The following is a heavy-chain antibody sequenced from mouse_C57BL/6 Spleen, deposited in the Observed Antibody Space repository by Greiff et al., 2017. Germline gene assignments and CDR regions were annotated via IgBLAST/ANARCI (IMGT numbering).Heavy chain of an antibody. CDR1: GYSFTSYY. Sequence: QVQLQQSGPELVKPGASVKISCKASGYSFTSYYIHWVKQRPGQGLEWIGWIYPGSGNTKYNEKFKGKATLTADTSSSTAYMQLSSLTSEDSAVYYCARAPYDDDYFDYWGQGTTLTVSS. J-gene: IGHJ2*01. CDR2: IYPGSGNT. D-gene: IGHD2-4*01. V-gene: IGHV1-66*01. CDR3: ARAPYDDDYFDY.